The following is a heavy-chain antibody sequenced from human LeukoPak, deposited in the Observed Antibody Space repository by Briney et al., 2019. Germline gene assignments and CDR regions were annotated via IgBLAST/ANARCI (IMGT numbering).Heavy chain of an antibody. CDR1: GFTLSTYD. D-gene: IGHD2-2*01. J-gene: IGHJ4*02. Sequence: GGSLRLSCAASGFTLSTYDMNWVRQAPGKGLEWVSSISTTSIYIYYADSVKGRFTISRDNAKNSLYLQMNSLRAEDTAVYYCARDTTPGRYCSSTSCYPPGYWGQGTLVTVSS. CDR2: ISTTSIYI. CDR3: ARDTTPGRYCSSTSCYPPGY. V-gene: IGHV3-21*01.